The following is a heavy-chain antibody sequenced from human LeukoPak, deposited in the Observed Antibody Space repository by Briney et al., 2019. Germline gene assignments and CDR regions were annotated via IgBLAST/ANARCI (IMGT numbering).Heavy chain of an antibody. D-gene: IGHD3-22*01. V-gene: IGHV4-59*01. CDR1: GGSISTYY. CDR3: ARGDMGSSGYYEADAFDI. Sequence: SETLSLTCTVSGGSISTYYWSWIRQPPGKGVEGIWYIYYSGSTNYNPSLKSRVTISVDTSKNQFSLKLSSVTAADTAVYYCARGDMGSSGYYEADAFDIWGQGTMVTVSS. J-gene: IGHJ3*02. CDR2: IYYSGST.